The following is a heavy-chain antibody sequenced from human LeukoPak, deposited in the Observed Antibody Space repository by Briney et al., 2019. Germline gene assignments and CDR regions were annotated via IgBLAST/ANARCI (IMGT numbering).Heavy chain of an antibody. CDR1: GFAVSSSY. Sequence: GGSLRLSCAASGFAVSSSYMSWVHQAPGKGLEWVSVIYSGGSTYYADSVKGRFTISRDNSKNTLYLQMNGLRAEDTAVYYCARIRSSGWVFDYWGQGTLVTVSS. CDR2: IYSGGST. D-gene: IGHD6-19*01. CDR3: ARIRSSGWVFDY. J-gene: IGHJ4*02. V-gene: IGHV3-53*01.